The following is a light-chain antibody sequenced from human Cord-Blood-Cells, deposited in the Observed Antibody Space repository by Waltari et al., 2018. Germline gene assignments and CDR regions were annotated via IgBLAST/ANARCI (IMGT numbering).Light chain of an antibody. CDR1: SSDVGSYNL. CDR2: EGS. V-gene: IGLV2-23*01. Sequence: QSALTQPASVSGSPGQSITISCTGTSSDVGSYNLVSWYQQHPGKAPRRMIYEGSKRPSGVSNRFSGSKSGNTASLTISGLQAEDEADYYCCSYAGSSTVFGGGTKLTVL. J-gene: IGLJ3*02. CDR3: CSYAGSSTV.